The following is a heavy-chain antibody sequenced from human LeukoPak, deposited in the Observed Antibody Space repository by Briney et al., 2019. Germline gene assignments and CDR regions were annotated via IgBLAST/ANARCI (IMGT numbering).Heavy chain of an antibody. D-gene: IGHD6-6*01. CDR3: ARAGYSSSSPPNWFDP. J-gene: IGHJ5*02. CDR1: GGSFSGYY. CDR2: IYHSGST. Sequence: SETLSLTCAVYGGSFSGYYWSWIRQPPGKGLEWIGRIYHSGSTYYNPSLTSRVTISVDTSKNQFSLKLSSVTAADTAVYYCARAGYSSSSPPNWFDPWGQGTLVTVSS. V-gene: IGHV4-34*01.